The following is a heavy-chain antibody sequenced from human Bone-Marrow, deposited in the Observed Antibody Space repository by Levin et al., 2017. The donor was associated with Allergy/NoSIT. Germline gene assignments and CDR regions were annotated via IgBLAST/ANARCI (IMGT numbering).Heavy chain of an antibody. D-gene: IGHD5-12*01. J-gene: IGHJ5*02. CDR2: IYYSGST. Sequence: LSQTLSLTCTVSGVSISSYYWSWLRQPPGKGLEWLGYIYYSGSTNYNPSLKSRVTISVDTSKNQFSLKLSSVTAADTAVYYCARDLANNWFDPWGQGTLVTVSS. CDR1: GVSISSYY. CDR3: ARDLANNWFDP. V-gene: IGHV4-59*01.